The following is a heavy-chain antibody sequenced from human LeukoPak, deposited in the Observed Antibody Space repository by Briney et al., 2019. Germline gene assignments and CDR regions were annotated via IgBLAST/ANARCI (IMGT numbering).Heavy chain of an antibody. J-gene: IGHJ4*02. Sequence: GGSLRLSCAASGFIFSSYWMSWVRQAPGKGLEWVANIKQDGSEKYYVDSVKGRFTISRDNAKNSLYLQMGSLRAEDTAVYYCAKCVGGSCYHPSDYWGQGTLVTVSS. CDR3: AKCVGGSCYHPSDY. V-gene: IGHV3-7*03. CDR1: GFIFSSYW. CDR2: IKQDGSEK. D-gene: IGHD2-15*01.